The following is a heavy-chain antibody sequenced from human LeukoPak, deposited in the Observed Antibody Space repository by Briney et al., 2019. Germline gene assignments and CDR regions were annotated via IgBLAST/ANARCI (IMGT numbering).Heavy chain of an antibody. J-gene: IGHJ4*02. D-gene: IGHD6-13*01. Sequence: GGSLRLSCAASGFTVSGNYMNWVRQAPGKGLEWVSIIYSGGSTYYADSVKGRFTISRDNSKNTLYLQMNSLRAEDTAVYYCARDPLFGGIAASDNVDYWGQGTLVTVSS. V-gene: IGHV3-66*01. CDR3: ARDPLFGGIAASDNVDY. CDR1: GFTVSGNY. CDR2: IYSGGST.